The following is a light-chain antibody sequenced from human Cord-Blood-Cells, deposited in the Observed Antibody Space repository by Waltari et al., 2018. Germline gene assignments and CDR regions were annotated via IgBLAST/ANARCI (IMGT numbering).Light chain of an antibody. CDR3: CSYAGSSTFDWV. CDR2: EGS. V-gene: IGLV2-23*03. CDR1: SSDVGSYNL. Sequence: QSALTQPASVSGSPGPSITISCTGTSSDVGSYNLVSWYQQHPGKAPKLMIYEGSTRPSGVSNRFSGSKSGNTASLTISGLQAEDEADYYCCSYAGSSTFDWVFGGGTKLTVL. J-gene: IGLJ3*02.